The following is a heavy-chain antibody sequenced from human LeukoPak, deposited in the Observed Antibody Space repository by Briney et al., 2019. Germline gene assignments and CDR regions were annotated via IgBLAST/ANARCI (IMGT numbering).Heavy chain of an antibody. J-gene: IGHJ6*02. D-gene: IGHD6-19*01. Sequence: SETLSLTCTVSGGSISSYYWSWIRQPAGTGLEWVGRIYTSGSTNYNPSLKSRVTVSVDTSKSQFSLKLSSVTAADTAVYFCARVGTMVAGVYYYYYGMDVWGQGTTVTASS. CDR1: GGSISSYY. CDR2: IYTSGST. V-gene: IGHV4-4*07. CDR3: ARVGTMVAGVYYYYYGMDV.